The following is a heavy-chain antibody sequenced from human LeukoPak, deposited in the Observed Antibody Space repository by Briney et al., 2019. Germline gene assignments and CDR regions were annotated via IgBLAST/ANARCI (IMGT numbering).Heavy chain of an antibody. J-gene: IGHJ4*02. Sequence: GSLRLSCAASGFTFSSYGMHWVRQAPGKGLEWVAFIRYDGSNKYYADSVKGRFTISRDNSKNTLYLQMNSLRAEDTAVYYCANFRATPSDYWGQGTLVTVSS. CDR1: GFTFSSYG. D-gene: IGHD4-23*01. CDR3: ANFRATPSDY. V-gene: IGHV3-30*02. CDR2: IRYDGSNK.